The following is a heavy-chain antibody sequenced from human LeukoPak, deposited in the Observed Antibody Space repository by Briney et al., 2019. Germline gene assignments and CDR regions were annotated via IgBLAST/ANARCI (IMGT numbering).Heavy chain of an antibody. J-gene: IGHJ4*02. CDR2: IIPIFGTA. V-gene: IGHV1-69*05. D-gene: IGHD3-9*01. CDR1: GGTFSSYA. CDR3: ARGYYDILTGYCRSDFDY. Sequence: ASVKVSCKASGGTFSSYAISWVRQAPGQGLEWMGGIIPIFGTANYAQKFQGRVTITTDESTSTAYMELSSLRSEDTAVYYCARGYYDILTGYCRSDFDYWGQGTLVTVSS.